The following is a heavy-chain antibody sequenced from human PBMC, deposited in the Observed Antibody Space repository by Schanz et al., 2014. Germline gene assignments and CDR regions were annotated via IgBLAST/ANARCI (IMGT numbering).Heavy chain of an antibody. CDR2: INPSGGST. CDR1: GYTFTTYY. J-gene: IGHJ4*02. CDR3: ARDGEAAAGCDY. D-gene: IGHD6-13*01. V-gene: IGHV1-46*03. Sequence: QVQLVQSGAEVKKPGASVKVSCKASGYTFTTYYIHWVRQAPGQGLEWMGKINPSGGSTSYAQKFQGRVAMTRDTSTSTVYMELSSLRSEDTDVYYCARDGEAAAGCDYWGQGTLVTVSS.